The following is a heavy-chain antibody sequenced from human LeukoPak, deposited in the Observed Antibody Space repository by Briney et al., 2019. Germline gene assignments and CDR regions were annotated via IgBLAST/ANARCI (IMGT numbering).Heavy chain of an antibody. CDR1: GFTFSTYF. V-gene: IGHV3-30-3*01. Sequence: PGRSLRLSCAASGFTFSTYFMHWVRQAPGKGLEWLADIASEGSHTLYVESVKGRFTISIDNSKNTLYLQMNSLRAEDTAVYFCARERQDTILHSGAFDIWGQGTKVTVSS. CDR3: ARERQDTILHSGAFDI. D-gene: IGHD2-21*01. J-gene: IGHJ3*02. CDR2: IASEGSHT.